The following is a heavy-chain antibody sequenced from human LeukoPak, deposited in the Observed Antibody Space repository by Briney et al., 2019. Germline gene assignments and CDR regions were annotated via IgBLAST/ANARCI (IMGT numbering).Heavy chain of an antibody. D-gene: IGHD2-2*01. CDR2: IYYNGDT. CDR1: GGSISGSSCY. J-gene: IGHJ6*03. CDR3: ARERRPAAPNYYYYYMDV. Sequence: NPSETLSLTCTVSGGSISGSSCYWGWIRQPPGKGLEWIGSIYYNGDTYYNPSLKSRLTISVDTSKNQFSLKLSSVTAADTAVYYCARERRPAAPNYYYYYMDVWGKGTTVTVSS. V-gene: IGHV4-39*07.